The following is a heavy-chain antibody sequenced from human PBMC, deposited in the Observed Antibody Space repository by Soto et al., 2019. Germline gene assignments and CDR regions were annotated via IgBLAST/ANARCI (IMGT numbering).Heavy chain of an antibody. CDR1: GYSFTSYW. J-gene: IGHJ6*02. V-gene: IGHV5-51*01. CDR3: ARLQNRRHYDILTGNEDAHYYYYGMDV. D-gene: IGHD3-9*01. CDR2: IYPGDSDT. Sequence: PGESLKISCKGSGYSFTSYWIGWVRQMPGKGLEWMGIIYPGDSDTRYSPSFQGQVTISADKSISTAYLQWSSLKASDTAMYYCARLQNRRHYDILTGNEDAHYYYYGMDVWGQGTTVTVSS.